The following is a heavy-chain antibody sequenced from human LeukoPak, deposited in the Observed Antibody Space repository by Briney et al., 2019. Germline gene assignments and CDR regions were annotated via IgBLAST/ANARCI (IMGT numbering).Heavy chain of an antibody. D-gene: IGHD3-10*01. J-gene: IGHJ3*02. Sequence: GESLKISCKGSGYSFTTYWIVWVRQMPGKGLEWMGIIYPGDSDTRYSPSFQGQVTISADKSISTAYLQWSSLKASDTAMYYCARHPFSTTVRDALDIWGQGTMVTVSS. CDR3: ARHPFSTTVRDALDI. CDR1: GYSFTTYW. V-gene: IGHV5-51*01. CDR2: IYPGDSDT.